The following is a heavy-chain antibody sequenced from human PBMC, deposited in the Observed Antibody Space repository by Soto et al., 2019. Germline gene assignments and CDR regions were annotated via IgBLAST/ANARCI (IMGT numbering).Heavy chain of an antibody. D-gene: IGHD6-13*01. CDR1: GYTFTSYG. CDR2: ISAYNGNT. V-gene: IGHV1-18*01. CDR3: ARDSRAAAAGTKGLEDP. Sequence: QVQLVQSGAEVKKPGASVKVSCKASGYTFTSYGISWVRQAPGQGLEWMGWISAYNGNTNYAQKLQGRVTMTTDTSTSTDNRELRSLRSDDTAVYYCARDSRAAAAGTKGLEDPWGQGPLVTVSS. J-gene: IGHJ5*02.